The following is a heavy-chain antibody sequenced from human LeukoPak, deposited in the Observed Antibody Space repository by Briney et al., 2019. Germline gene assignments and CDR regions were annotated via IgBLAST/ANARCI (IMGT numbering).Heavy chain of an antibody. J-gene: IGHJ3*02. CDR1: GGSISSYY. CDR3: ASGLVPAARVGAFDI. V-gene: IGHV4-59*08. D-gene: IGHD2-2*01. Sequence: SETLSLTCTVSGGSISSYYWSWIRQPPGKGLEWIGYIYYSGSTNYNPSLKSRVTISVDTSKNQFSLKLSSVTAADTAVYYCASGLVPAARVGAFDIWGQGTMVTVSS. CDR2: IYYSGST.